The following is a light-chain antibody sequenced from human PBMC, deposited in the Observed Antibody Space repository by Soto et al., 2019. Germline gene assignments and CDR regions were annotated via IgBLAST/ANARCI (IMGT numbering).Light chain of an antibody. V-gene: IGKV1-39*01. CDR1: QSISSY. Sequence: DIQMTQSPSSLSASVGDRVTITCRASQSISSYLNWYQQKPGIAPNLLIYAASNLESGVPSRFSGNGSGTDFTLTISSLQPEDFATYYCQQSYTTPITFGQGTRLEIK. CDR3: QQSYTTPIT. J-gene: IGKJ5*01. CDR2: AAS.